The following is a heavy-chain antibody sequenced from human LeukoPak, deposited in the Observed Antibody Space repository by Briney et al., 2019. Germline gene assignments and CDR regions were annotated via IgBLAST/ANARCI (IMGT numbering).Heavy chain of an antibody. V-gene: IGHV3-23*01. J-gene: IGHJ4*02. CDR3: ANLYGDYGAY. Sequence: GGSLRLSCSASEFTFSNYAMNWVRQAPGKGLEWVSAITGGATLYAESVKGRFTISRDNSNNILYLQMNNLRAEDTAVCYCANLYGDYGAYWGQGALVTVSS. CDR2: ITGGAT. D-gene: IGHD4-17*01. CDR1: EFTFSNYA.